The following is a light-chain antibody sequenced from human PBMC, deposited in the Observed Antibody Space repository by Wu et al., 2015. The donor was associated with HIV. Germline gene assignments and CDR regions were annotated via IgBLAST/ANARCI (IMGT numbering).Light chain of an antibody. CDR2: AAS. V-gene: IGKV1-27*01. J-gene: IGKJ4*01. CDR1: QXITNS. Sequence: GDTVTITCRASQXITNSLAWYQQKPGKVPKLLISAASTLESGVPSRFSGSGSGTEFTLTIDSLQPEDVANYYCQKCNNAPLTFGGGTKVEI. CDR3: QKCNNAPLT.